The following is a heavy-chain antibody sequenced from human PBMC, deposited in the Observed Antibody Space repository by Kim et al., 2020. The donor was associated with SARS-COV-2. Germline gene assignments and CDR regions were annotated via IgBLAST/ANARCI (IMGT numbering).Heavy chain of an antibody. J-gene: IGHJ5*02. D-gene: IGHD3-10*01. CDR1: GGSISSSSYY. V-gene: IGHV4-39*07. CDR2: IYYSGST. CDR3: ARALYYYGSGIPLSYWFDP. Sequence: SETLSLTCTVSGGSISSSSYYWGWIRQPPGKGLEWIGSIYYSGSTYYNPSLKSRVTISVDTSKNQFSLKLSSVTAADTAVYYCARALYYYGSGIPLSYWFDPWGQGTLDTVSS.